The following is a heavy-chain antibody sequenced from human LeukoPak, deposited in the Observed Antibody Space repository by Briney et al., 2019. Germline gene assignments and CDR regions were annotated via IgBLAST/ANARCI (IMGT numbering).Heavy chain of an antibody. CDR1: GFTFSSYA. CDR2: ISYGGSNK. CDR3: AAEYCGGGSCYSGHSGHDY. J-gene: IGHJ4*02. V-gene: IGHV3-30-3*01. D-gene: IGHD2-15*01. Sequence: GGSLRLSCAASGFTFSSYAMHWVRQAPGKGLEWVAVISYGGSNKYYADSVKGRFTISRDSSRNTVHLQMHSLRAEDTAVYYCAAEYCGGGSCYSGHSGHDYWGQGTLVSVSS.